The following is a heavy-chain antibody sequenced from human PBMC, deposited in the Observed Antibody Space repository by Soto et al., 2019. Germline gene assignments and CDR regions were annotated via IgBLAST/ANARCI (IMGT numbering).Heavy chain of an antibody. D-gene: IGHD4-17*01. V-gene: IGHV4-4*07. CDR3: ARDTVGISSPGVY. Sequence: LSLTCTVSGDSINGYYWTWIRQPAGKGLEWIGRIYTSGTTSYSPSLKSRVTMSLDTSKNHFSLRLTSVTAADTAVYYCARDTVGISSPGVYWGRGTLVTVSS. J-gene: IGHJ4*02. CDR1: GDSINGYY. CDR2: IYTSGTT.